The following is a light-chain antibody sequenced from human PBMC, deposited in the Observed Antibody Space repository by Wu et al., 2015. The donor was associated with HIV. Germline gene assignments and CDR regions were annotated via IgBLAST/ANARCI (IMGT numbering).Light chain of an antibody. CDR1: QSISSW. CDR2: KAS. V-gene: IGKV1-5*03. J-gene: IGKJ2*01. Sequence: DIQMTQSPSTLSASVGDRVTITCRASQSISSWLAWYQQKPGKAPKLLIHKASSLESGVPSRFSGSGSGTEFTLTISSLQPEDFATYYCQQLNSYRRRTFGQGTKLEIK. CDR3: QQLNSYRRRT.